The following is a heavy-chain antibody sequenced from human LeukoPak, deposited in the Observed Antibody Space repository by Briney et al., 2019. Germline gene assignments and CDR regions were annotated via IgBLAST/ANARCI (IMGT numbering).Heavy chain of an antibody. CDR3: ARDPARSFDI. CDR2: IWYDGSKT. J-gene: IGHJ3*02. V-gene: IGHV3-33*01. CDR1: GFTFSSHG. Sequence: GGSLRLSCAASGFTFSSHGFHCVRQAPGKGLEWVAVIWYDGSKTYYADSAKGRFTISRDNSKNTLYLQMNSLRADDTAVYYCARDPARSFDIWGHGTMVTVSS.